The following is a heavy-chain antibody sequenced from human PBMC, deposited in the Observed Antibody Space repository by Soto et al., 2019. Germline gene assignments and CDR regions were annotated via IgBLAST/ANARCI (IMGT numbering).Heavy chain of an antibody. Sequence: QVHLQESGPGLVKPSETLSLTCSVSGDSISSYFWSWIRQPAGKGLEWIGRMYISGSSDSNPSLKSRVTISVDTSKNQFSLKLSSVTAADTAVYYCATGPSGSYDFDYWGQGTLVTVSS. CDR1: GDSISSYF. J-gene: IGHJ4*02. V-gene: IGHV4-4*07. CDR2: MYISGSS. D-gene: IGHD1-26*01. CDR3: ATGPSGSYDFDY.